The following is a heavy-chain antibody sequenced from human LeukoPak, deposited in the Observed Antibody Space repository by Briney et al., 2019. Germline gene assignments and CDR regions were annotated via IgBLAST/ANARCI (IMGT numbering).Heavy chain of an antibody. CDR2: VYYDGTT. V-gene: IGHV4-59*01. CDR1: GGSISNYY. J-gene: IGHJ4*02. CDR3: AREDYCSGGICYPMKFDY. D-gene: IGHD2-15*01. Sequence: PSETLSLTCTVSGGSISNYYWSWIRQPPGKGLEGIGFVYYDGTTNYSPALKSRVTISVDTSKNQFSLNVSSVTAADTAVYYCAREDYCSGGICYPMKFDYWGQGTLATVSS.